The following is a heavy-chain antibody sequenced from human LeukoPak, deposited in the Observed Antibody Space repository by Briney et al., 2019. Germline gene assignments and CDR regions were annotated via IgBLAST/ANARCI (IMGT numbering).Heavy chain of an antibody. D-gene: IGHD6-13*01. Sequence: SETLSLTCAVYGGSFSGYYWSWIRQPPGKGLEWIGEINHSGSTNYNPSLKSRVTISVDTSKNQFSLKLSSMTAADTAVYYCARGRGRSGIAAAGTLYYYGMDVWGQGTTVTVSS. J-gene: IGHJ6*02. V-gene: IGHV4-34*01. CDR2: INHSGST. CDR1: GGSFSGYY. CDR3: ARGRGRSGIAAAGTLYYYGMDV.